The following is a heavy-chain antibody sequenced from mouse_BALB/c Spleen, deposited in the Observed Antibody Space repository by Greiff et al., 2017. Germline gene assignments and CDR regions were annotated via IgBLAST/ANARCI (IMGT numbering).Heavy chain of an antibody. D-gene: IGHD2-2*01. Sequence: EVQLMESGGGLVKPGGSLKLSCAASGFTFSSYAMSWVRQTPDKRLELVATINSNGGSTYYPDSVKGRFTISRDNAKNTLYLQMSSLKSEDTAMYYCARDRGYDGAWFAYWGQGTLVTVSA. CDR2: INSNGGST. CDR1: GFTFSSYA. J-gene: IGHJ3*01. CDR3: ARDRGYDGAWFAY. V-gene: IGHV5-6-3*01.